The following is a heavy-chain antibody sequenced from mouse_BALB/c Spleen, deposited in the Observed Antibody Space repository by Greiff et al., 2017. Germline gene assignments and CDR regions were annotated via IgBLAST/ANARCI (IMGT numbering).Heavy chain of an antibody. D-gene: IGHD2-5*01. CDR3: ARASNYEGAWFAY. CDR1: GYTFTDYA. CDR2: ISTYYGNT. J-gene: IGHJ3*01. V-gene: IGHV1S137*01. Sequence: VQLQQSGAELVRPGVSVKISCKGSGYTFTDYAMHWVKQSHAKSLEWIGVISTYYGNTYYNQKFKGKATMTVDKSSSTAYMELASLTSEDSAIYYCARASNYEGAWFAYWGQGTLVTVSA.